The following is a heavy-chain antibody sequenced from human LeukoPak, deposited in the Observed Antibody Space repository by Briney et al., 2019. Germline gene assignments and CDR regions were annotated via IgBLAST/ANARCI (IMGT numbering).Heavy chain of an antibody. CDR3: ASPEAYCGGDCYSRLDY. J-gene: IGHJ4*02. Sequence: GGSLRLSCAASGFTFSSYGMSWVRQAPGKGLEWVSAISGSGGSTYYADSVKGRFTISRDNSKNTLYLQMNSPRAEDTAVYYCASPEAYCGGDCYSRLDYWGQGTLVTVSS. D-gene: IGHD2-21*02. V-gene: IGHV3-23*01. CDR1: GFTFSSYG. CDR2: ISGSGGST.